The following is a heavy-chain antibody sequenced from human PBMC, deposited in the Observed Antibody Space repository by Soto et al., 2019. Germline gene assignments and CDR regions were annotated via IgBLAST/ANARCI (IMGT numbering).Heavy chain of an antibody. CDR2: IVVGSGNT. V-gene: IGHV1-58*01. CDR3: AAGGYSYGSGEYYYGMDV. Sequence: SVKVSCKASGFTFTSSAVQWVRQARGQRLEWIGWIVVGSGNTNYAQKFQERVTITRDMSTSTAYMELSSLRSEDTAVYYCAAGGYSYGSGEYYYGMDVWGQGTTVTVSS. CDR1: GFTFTSSA. J-gene: IGHJ6*02. D-gene: IGHD5-18*01.